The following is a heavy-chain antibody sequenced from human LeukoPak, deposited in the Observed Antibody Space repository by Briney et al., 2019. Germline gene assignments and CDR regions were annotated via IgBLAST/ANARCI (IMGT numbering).Heavy chain of an antibody. D-gene: IGHD5-18*01. Sequence: ASVKVSCKASGYTFTGYYMHWVRQAPGQGLEWMGWINPNSGGTNYAQKFQGRVTMTRDTSISTAYMELSRLRSDDTAVYYCARVADTAMAHYYYYYMDVWGKGTTVTVSS. CDR1: GYTFTGYY. CDR3: ARVADTAMAHYYYYYMDV. CDR2: INPNSGGT. J-gene: IGHJ6*03. V-gene: IGHV1-2*02.